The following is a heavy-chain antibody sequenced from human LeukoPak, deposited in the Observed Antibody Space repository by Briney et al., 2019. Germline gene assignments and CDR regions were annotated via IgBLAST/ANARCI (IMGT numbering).Heavy chain of an antibody. J-gene: IGHJ4*02. Sequence: PGGSLRLSCAASGFTFSSYWMHWVRQAPGKGLVLVSRINSDGSSTSYADSVKGRFTISRDNAKNTLYLQMNSLRAEDTAVYYCARTGGSSLFDYWGQGTLVTVSS. CDR2: INSDGSST. CDR3: ARTGGSSLFDY. D-gene: IGHD6-6*01. V-gene: IGHV3-74*01. CDR1: GFTFSSYW.